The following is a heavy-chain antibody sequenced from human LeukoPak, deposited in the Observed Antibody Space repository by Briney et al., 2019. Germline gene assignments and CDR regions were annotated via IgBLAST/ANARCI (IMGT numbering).Heavy chain of an antibody. D-gene: IGHD6-13*01. J-gene: IGHJ4*02. Sequence: GGSLRLSCAASGFTFDDYTMHWVRQAPGKGLEWVSLISWDGGSTYYADSVKGRFTISRDNSKNTLYLQMNSLRAEDTAVYYCAKEEIAALDYWGQGTLVTVSS. CDR2: ISWDGGST. CDR1: GFTFDDYT. V-gene: IGHV3-43*01. CDR3: AKEEIAALDY.